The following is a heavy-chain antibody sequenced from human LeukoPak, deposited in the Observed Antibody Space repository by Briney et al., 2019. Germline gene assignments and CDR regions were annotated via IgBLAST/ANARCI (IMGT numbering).Heavy chain of an antibody. CDR1: GYTLTELS. CDR3: TTLPGYCTNAVCPHGT. D-gene: IGHD2-8*01. Sequence: ASVTVSFKVSGYTLTELSMHWVGRAPGKGLEWMGGFDPEDGETIYAQKFQGRVTMTEDTSTDTAYMELSSLRSEDTAVYYCTTLPGYCTNAVCPHGTWGQGTLVTVSS. J-gene: IGHJ5*02. CDR2: FDPEDGET. V-gene: IGHV1-24*01.